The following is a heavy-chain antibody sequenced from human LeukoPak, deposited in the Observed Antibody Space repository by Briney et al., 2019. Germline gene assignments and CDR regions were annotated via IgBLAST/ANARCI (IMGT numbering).Heavy chain of an antibody. CDR1: GYTFTSYD. J-gene: IGHJ5*02. D-gene: IGHD3-3*01. Sequence: ASVKVSCKASGYTFTSYDINWVRQATGQGLEWMGWMNPNSGNTGYAQKFRGRVTITRNTSISTAYMELSSLRSEDTAVYYCARGGGDYDFWSGYFEGSDWFDPWGQGTLVTVSS. V-gene: IGHV1-8*03. CDR3: ARGGGDYDFWSGYFEGSDWFDP. CDR2: MNPNSGNT.